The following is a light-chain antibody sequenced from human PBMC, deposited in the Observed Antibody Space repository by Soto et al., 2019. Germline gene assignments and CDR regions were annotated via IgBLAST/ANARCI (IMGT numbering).Light chain of an antibody. CDR2: GAS. CDR3: QQYGSSGT. J-gene: IGKJ1*01. V-gene: IGKV3-20*01. Sequence: EIVMTQSPATLSVSPGERATLSCRASQGVSSDLAWHQQRPGQAPRLLIYGASTRATGIPDRFSGSGSGTDFTLTISRLEPEDFAVYYCQQYGSSGTFGQGTKVDIK. CDR1: QGVSSD.